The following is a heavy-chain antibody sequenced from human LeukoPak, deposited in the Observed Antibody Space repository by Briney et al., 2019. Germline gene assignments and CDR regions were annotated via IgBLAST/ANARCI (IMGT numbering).Heavy chain of an antibody. CDR3: APPGALWFGESYYFDY. CDR1: GYTLTELS. Sequence: ASVKVSCKVSGYTLTELSMHWVRQAPGKGLEWMGGFDPEDGEKIYAQKFQGRDTMTEDTSTDTAYMELSSLRSEDTAVYYCAPPGALWFGESYYFDYWGQGTLVTVSS. V-gene: IGHV1-24*01. CDR2: FDPEDGEK. J-gene: IGHJ4*02. D-gene: IGHD3-10*01.